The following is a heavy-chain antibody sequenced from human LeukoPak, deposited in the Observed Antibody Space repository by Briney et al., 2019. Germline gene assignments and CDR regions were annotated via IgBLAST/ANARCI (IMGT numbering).Heavy chain of an antibody. CDR2: IIPIFGTT. CDR1: GYNFSSYS. CDR3: VLRWATLQPIHFDF. Sequence: ASVKVSCKASGYNFSSYSTSWVRQDPGQGLEWMGGIIPIFGTTNYAQRFQDRLTISVDEFMTTAFMDLRSLRSEDTAIYYCVLRWATLQPIHFDFWGQGTLVTVSS. D-gene: IGHD2-15*01. V-gene: IGHV1-69*13. J-gene: IGHJ4*02.